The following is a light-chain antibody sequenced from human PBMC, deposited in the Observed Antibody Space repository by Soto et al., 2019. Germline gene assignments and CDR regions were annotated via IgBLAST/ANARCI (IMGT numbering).Light chain of an antibody. J-gene: IGKJ5*01. Sequence: IVLTQSPVTLSFSPCEIGTLSCSAIQSVSSSYLAWYQQKPGQTPRLLISGASSRATGIPDRFSGSGSGTDFTLTISSLQSEDFAVYYCQQYNNWPPITFGQGTRLEI. CDR2: GAS. V-gene: IGKV3-20*01. CDR1: QSVSSSY. CDR3: QQYNNWPPIT.